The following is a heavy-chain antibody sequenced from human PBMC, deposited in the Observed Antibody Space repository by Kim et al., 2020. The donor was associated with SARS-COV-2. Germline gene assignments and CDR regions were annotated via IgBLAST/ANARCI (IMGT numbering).Heavy chain of an antibody. J-gene: IGHJ4*02. D-gene: IGHD1-26*01. Sequence: GGSLRLSCAASGFTFNTYGMHWVRQAPGKGLEWVAVISYDGSNKYYADSVKGRFTISRDNSKNTLYLQMNSLRIEDTAGYYCAKSFSGSYFGYDYWGQGTLCTVSS. V-gene: IGHV3-30*18. CDR3: AKSFSGSYFGYDY. CDR2: ISYDGSNK. CDR1: GFTFNTYG.